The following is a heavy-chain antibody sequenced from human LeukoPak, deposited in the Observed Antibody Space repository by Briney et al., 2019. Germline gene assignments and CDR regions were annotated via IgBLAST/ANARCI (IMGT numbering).Heavy chain of an antibody. J-gene: IGHJ4*02. D-gene: IGHD6-13*01. CDR2: IYYSGST. CDR3: ARSLIPEQLVLNF. V-gene: IGHV4-59*01. Sequence: SETLSLTCTVSGGSISPYYWSWIRQPPGKGLEWIGYIYYSGSTNYNPSLKSRVTMSVDTSKNQFSLNLKSVTPEDTAVYYCARSLIPEQLVLNFWGQGTLVTVSS. CDR1: GGSISPYY.